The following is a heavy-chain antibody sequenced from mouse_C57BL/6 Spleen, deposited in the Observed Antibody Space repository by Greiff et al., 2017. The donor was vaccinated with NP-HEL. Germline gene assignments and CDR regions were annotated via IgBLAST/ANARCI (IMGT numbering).Heavy chain of an antibody. Sequence: QVQLQQSGPELVKPGASVKISCKASVYAFSSSWMNWVKQRPGKGLEWIGRIYPGDGDTNYNGKFKGKATLTADKSSSTAYMQLSSLTSEDSAVYFCATSGFAYWGQGTLVTVSA. V-gene: IGHV1-82*01. CDR2: IYPGDGDT. CDR1: VYAFSSSW. J-gene: IGHJ3*01. CDR3: ATSGFAY.